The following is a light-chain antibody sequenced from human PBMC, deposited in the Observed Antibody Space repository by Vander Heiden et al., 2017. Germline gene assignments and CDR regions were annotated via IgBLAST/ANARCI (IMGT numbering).Light chain of an antibody. V-gene: IGKV1-12*01. CDR2: AAY. CDR1: QGISSS. J-gene: IGKJ4*01. CDR3: QQTNSYPFT. Sequence: DIQMTQSPSAVAASVGDRASITCRASQGISSSLAWYQQKSGKAPKLRIYAAYNLQSGVSSRFSGSGSGTDFSLTISSLQPEDFATYFCQQTNSYPFTFGGGTKVEIK.